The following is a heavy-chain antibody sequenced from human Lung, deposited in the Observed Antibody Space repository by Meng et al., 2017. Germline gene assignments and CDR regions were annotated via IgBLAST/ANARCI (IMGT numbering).Heavy chain of an antibody. Sequence: QVHLVQSGAEVREPGASVKVSCKASGYPFTNYGISWVRQAPGQGLEWMGWISVYNVNTNYAQKFQGRVTMTTDTSTSTTYMELRSLRSDDTGVYYCARYPYSSGWPNFDSWGQGTLVTVSS. J-gene: IGHJ4*02. V-gene: IGHV1-18*01. CDR1: GYPFTNYG. CDR3: ARYPYSSGWPNFDS. D-gene: IGHD6-19*01. CDR2: ISVYNVNT.